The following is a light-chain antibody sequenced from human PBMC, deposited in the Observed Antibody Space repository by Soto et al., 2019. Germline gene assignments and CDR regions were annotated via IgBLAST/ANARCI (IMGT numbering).Light chain of an antibody. J-gene: IGLJ1*01. V-gene: IGLV2-14*01. CDR1: SSDVGGYNY. CDR3: SSSTTSSTLV. CDR2: EVS. Sequence: QSALTQPASVSGSPGQSITISCTGTSSDVGGYNYVSWYQQHPGKAPKLMIYEVSNRPSEVSNRFSGSKSGNTASLTISGLQAEDEADYYCSSSTTSSTLVFGTGTKVTVL.